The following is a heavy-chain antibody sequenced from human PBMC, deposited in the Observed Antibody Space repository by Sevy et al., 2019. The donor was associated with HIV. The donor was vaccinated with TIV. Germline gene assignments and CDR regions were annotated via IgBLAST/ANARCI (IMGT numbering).Heavy chain of an antibody. D-gene: IGHD3-22*01. CDR1: GGSISSSSYY. J-gene: IGHJ4*02. V-gene: IGHV4-39*01. Sequence: SETLSLTCTVSGGSISSSSYYWGWIRQPPGKGLEWSGSIYYSGSTYYNPSLKSRVTISVDTSKNQFSLKLSSVTAADTAVYYCASRRSITMTLDYWGQGTLVTVSS. CDR2: IYYSGST. CDR3: ASRRSITMTLDY.